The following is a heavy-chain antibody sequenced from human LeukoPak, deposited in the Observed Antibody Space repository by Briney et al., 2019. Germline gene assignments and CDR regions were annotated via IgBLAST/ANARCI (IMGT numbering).Heavy chain of an antibody. CDR1: GGTFSSYA. J-gene: IGHJ5*02. CDR3: ARYRSSWYNWFDP. V-gene: IGHV1-69*05. CDR2: INPSGGST. Sequence: GASVKVSCKASGGTFSSYAISWVRQAPGQGLEWMGIINPSGGSTSYAQKFQGRVTITTDESTSTAYMELSSLRSEDTAVYYCARYRSSWYNWFDPWGQGTLVTVSS. D-gene: IGHD6-13*01.